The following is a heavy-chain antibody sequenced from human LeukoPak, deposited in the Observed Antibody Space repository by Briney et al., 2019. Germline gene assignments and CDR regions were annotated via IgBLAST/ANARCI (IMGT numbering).Heavy chain of an antibody. V-gene: IGHV1-2*02. Sequence: ASVKVSCKASGYTFTGYYMHWARQAPGQGLEWMGWINPNSGGTNYAQKFQGRVTMTRDTSISTAYMELSRLRSDDTAVYYCAREAAAGDYYFDYWGQGTLVTVSS. CDR1: GYTFTGYY. D-gene: IGHD6-13*01. J-gene: IGHJ4*02. CDR3: AREAAAGDYYFDY. CDR2: INPNSGGT.